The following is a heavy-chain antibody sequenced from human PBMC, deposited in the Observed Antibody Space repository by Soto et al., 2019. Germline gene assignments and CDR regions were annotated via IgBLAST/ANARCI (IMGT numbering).Heavy chain of an antibody. CDR1: GYSFTSYW. D-gene: IGHD2-15*01. Sequence: PGESLKISCQGSGYSFTSYWNGWVRQMAGKGLEWMGIIYPGDSDTRYSPSFQGQVTISAANSISTAYLQWSSLKASDTAMYYCPLLPNPGCSGGTFYYESDFGYRGHVTLIPVS. V-gene: IGHV5-51*01. CDR2: IYPGDSDT. J-gene: IGHJ4*01. CDR3: PLLPNPGCSGGTFYYESDFGY.